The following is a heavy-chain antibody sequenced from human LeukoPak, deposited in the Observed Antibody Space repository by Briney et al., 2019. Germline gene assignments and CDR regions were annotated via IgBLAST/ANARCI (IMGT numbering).Heavy chain of an antibody. CDR1: GFTFSNSG. Sequence: GESLRLSCAASGFTFSNSGMHWVRQAPGKGLEWVAIIWDDGGSEYYADSVKGRFTISRDNSKNTLYLQMHSLRAEDTAVYYCARDLEGVGATQGFDYWGQGTLVTVSS. J-gene: IGHJ4*02. CDR3: ARDLEGVGATQGFDY. D-gene: IGHD1-26*01. CDR2: IWDDGGSE. V-gene: IGHV3-33*01.